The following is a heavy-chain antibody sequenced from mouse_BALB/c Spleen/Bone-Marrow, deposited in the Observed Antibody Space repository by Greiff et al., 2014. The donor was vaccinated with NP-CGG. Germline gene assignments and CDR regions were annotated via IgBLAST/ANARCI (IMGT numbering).Heavy chain of an antibody. V-gene: IGHV4-1*02. CDR2: INPDSSTI. D-gene: IGHD1-1*01. CDR3: ARQGYYGYSDY. Sequence: VQLKQSGSGLVQPGGSLKLSCAASGFDFSRYWMSWVRQAPGKGLEWIGEINPDSSTINYTPSLKDKFIISRDNAKNTLYLQMSKVRSEDTALYYCARQGYYGYSDYWGQGTTLTVSS. J-gene: IGHJ2*01. CDR1: GFDFSRYW.